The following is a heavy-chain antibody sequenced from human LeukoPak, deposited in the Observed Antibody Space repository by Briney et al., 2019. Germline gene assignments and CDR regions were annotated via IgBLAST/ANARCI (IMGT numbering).Heavy chain of an antibody. J-gene: IGHJ4*02. CDR2: IRYDGSNK. CDR1: GFTFSSYG. CDR3: AKEGGYCSGGSCYNFDY. Sequence: GGSLRLSCAASGFTFSSYGMHWVREAPGKGLEWVALIRYDGSNKYYADSVKGRFTISRDNSKNTLYLQMNSLRAEDTAVYYCAKEGGYCSGGSCYNFDYWGQGTLVTVSS. D-gene: IGHD2-15*01. V-gene: IGHV3-30*02.